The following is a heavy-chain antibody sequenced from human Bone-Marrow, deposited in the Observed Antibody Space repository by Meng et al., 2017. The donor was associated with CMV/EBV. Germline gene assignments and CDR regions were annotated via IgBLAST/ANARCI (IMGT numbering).Heavy chain of an antibody. CDR1: GFTFSSYW. D-gene: IGHD1-26*01. CDR2: INSDGSST. Sequence: GESLKISCAASGFTFSSYWMHWVRQAPGKGLVWVSRINSDGSSTSYADSVKGRFTISRDNAKNTLYLQMNSLRTEDTALYYCAKDYDSVGGAPDYWGQGTLVTVSS. V-gene: IGHV3-74*01. CDR3: AKDYDSVGGAPDY. J-gene: IGHJ4*02.